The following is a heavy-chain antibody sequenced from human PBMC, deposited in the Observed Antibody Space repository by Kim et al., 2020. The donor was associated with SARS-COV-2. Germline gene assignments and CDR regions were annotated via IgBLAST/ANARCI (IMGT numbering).Heavy chain of an antibody. CDR1: GFNFSAYW. CDR3: ARDLSGFHLDF. J-gene: IGHJ1*01. Sequence: GGSLRLSYGASGFNFSAYWMNWVRQVPGKGLEWVANIKYNAKDSYYLQSVKGRFTISRDNAKNSLYLHMDRLRVEDTGVYFCARDLSGFHLDFWGHGTRVTVSS. V-gene: IGHV3-7*03. CDR2: IKYNAKDS. D-gene: IGHD3-9*01.